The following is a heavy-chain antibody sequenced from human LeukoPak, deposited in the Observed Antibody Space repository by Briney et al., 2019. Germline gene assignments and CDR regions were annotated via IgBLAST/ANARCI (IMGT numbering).Heavy chain of an antibody. J-gene: IGHJ5*02. D-gene: IGHD2-15*01. CDR3: SRLAGRGYCSGGSCYKFWFDP. CDR1: GSLFTSYW. CDR2: IYPGDSDT. Sequence: GEPLKISCQGSGSLFTSYWIGWVRQLPGKGLEWMGIIYPGDSDTRYSPSLPGQVTISADKSISTAYLQWSSLKASETAMYYCSRLAGRGYCSGGSCYKFWFDPWGQGTLVTVSS. V-gene: IGHV5-51*01.